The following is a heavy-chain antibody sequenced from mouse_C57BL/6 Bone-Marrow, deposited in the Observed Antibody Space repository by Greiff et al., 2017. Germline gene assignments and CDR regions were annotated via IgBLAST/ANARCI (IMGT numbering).Heavy chain of an antibody. CDR1: GYTFTSYW. CDR3: ARAYYYGSSYFDY. D-gene: IGHD1-1*01. CDR2: IDPSDSYT. J-gene: IGHJ2*01. Sequence: QVHVKQPGAELVRPGTSVKLSCKASGYTFTSYWMHWVKQRPGQGLEWIGVIDPSDSYTNYNQKFKGKATLTVDTSSSTAYMQLSSLTSEDSAVYSCARAYYYGSSYFDYWGQGTTLTVSS. V-gene: IGHV1-59*01.